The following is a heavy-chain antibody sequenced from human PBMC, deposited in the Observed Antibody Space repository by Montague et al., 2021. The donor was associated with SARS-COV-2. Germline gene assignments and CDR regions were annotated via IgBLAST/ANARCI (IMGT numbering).Heavy chain of an antibody. D-gene: IGHD3-22*01. CDR1: DGSLSDYS. J-gene: IGHJ4*02. Sequence: SETLSLTCAVYDGSLSDYSWTWIRQPPGKGLEWIGEINHRGSTNYNPSLKSRVTISVDTSKNQLSLKMTSVTAADTAVYYCARGRQHINMVVVVVTGGEYYFDFWGQGTLVAVSS. CDR2: INHRGST. CDR3: ARGRQHINMVVVVVTGGEYYFDF. V-gene: IGHV4-34*01.